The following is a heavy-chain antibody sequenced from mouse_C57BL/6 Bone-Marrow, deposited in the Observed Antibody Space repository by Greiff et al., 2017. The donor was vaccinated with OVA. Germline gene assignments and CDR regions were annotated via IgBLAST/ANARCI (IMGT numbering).Heavy chain of an antibody. CDR3: ARAYYSNPGY. Sequence: EVKLMESGPELVKPGASVKMSCKASGYTFTDYNMHWVKQSHGKSLEWIGYINPNNGGTSYNQKFKGKATLTVNKSSSTAYMELRSLTSEDSAVYYCARAYYSNPGYWGQGTTLTVSS. CDR2: INPNNGGT. CDR1: GYTFTDYN. J-gene: IGHJ2*01. D-gene: IGHD2-5*01. V-gene: IGHV1-22*01.